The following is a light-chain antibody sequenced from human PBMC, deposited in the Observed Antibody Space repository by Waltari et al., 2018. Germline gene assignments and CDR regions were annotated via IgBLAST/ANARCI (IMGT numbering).Light chain of an antibody. J-gene: IGLJ3*02. V-gene: IGLV3-19*01. CDR1: SLRTSY. CDR2: GKE. Sequence: SSELTQGPDVSVALGQTVKITCQGDSLRTSYASWYQVKPGQAPVLVLFGKEKRPSGIPDRISGYGSGTTSSLTITGAQAEDEADYYCHSRKGRDNQVVFGGGTKLTVL. CDR3: HSRKGRDNQVV.